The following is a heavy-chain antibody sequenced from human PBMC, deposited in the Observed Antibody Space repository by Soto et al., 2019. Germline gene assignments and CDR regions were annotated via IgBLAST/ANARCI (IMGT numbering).Heavy chain of an antibody. CDR2: HVAISWST. V-gene: IGHV1-18*01. D-gene: IGHD3-10*01. J-gene: IGHJ5*02. CDR3: ARVAGYGSGSRHFDT. CDR1: GFTFSTHG. Sequence: QVQLLQSGAEVTEPGASVKLSCKASGFTFSTHGLTWVRQAPGQGLEWMGWHVAISWSTIYAQNFQGRVTVTTDRSTNTGYLELRCLTSDDTAHYYCARVAGYGSGSRHFDTWGQGSLVIVSS.